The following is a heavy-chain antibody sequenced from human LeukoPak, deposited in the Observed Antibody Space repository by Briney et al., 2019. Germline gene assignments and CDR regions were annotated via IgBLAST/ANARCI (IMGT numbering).Heavy chain of an antibody. D-gene: IGHD3-22*01. CDR2: ISAYNGNT. Sequence: ASVKVSCKASGGTFSSYGISWVRQAPGQGLEWMGWISAYNGNTNYAQKLQGRVTMTTDTSTSTAYMELRSLRSDDTAVYYCAGDQGGYDYYDSSGYRPGYFDYWGQGTLVTVSS. V-gene: IGHV1-18*01. J-gene: IGHJ4*02. CDR3: AGDQGGYDYYDSSGYRPGYFDY. CDR1: GGTFSSYG.